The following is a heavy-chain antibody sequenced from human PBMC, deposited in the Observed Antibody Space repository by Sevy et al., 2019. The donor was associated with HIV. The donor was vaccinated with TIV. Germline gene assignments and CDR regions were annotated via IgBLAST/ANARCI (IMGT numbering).Heavy chain of an antibody. Sequence: GGSLRLSCAASGFTFSSYWMSWVRQAPGKGLEWVANIKQDGSEKYYVDSVKGRFTISRDNAKNSLYLQMNSLRAEETAVYYCAREYYYGSGSLSWFDPWGQGTLVTVSS. V-gene: IGHV3-7*01. CDR2: IKQDGSEK. D-gene: IGHD3-10*01. CDR1: GFTFSSYW. CDR3: AREYYYGSGSLSWFDP. J-gene: IGHJ5*02.